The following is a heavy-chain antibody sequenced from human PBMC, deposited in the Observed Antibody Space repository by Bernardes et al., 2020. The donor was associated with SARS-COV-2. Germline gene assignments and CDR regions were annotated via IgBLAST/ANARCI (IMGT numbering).Heavy chain of an antibody. D-gene: IGHD6-19*01. Sequence: GGSLRLSCAASGLTFSICAMTWVRQAPGKGLEWVSTISSSGGNTHYADSVKGRFTISRDNSKNTLYLQMDSLRAEDTAIYYCARGTIDGSGWSTSTPDYWGQGTLVTVSS. CDR2: ISSSGGNT. CDR1: GLTFSICA. CDR3: ARGTIDGSGWSTSTPDY. V-gene: IGHV3-23*01. J-gene: IGHJ4*02.